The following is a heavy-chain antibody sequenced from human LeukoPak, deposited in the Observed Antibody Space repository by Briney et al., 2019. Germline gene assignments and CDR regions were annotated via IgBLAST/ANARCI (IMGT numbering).Heavy chain of an antibody. V-gene: IGHV1-69*05. D-gene: IGHD3-9*01. CDR2: IIPIFGTA. CDR3: ARGFRYFDWLAPFDY. CDR1: GGTFSGYA. J-gene: IGHJ4*02. Sequence: SVKVSCKASGGTFSGYAISWVRQAPGQGLEWMGGIIPIFGTANYAQKFQGRVTITTDESTSTAYMELSSLRSEDTAVYYCARGFRYFDWLAPFDYWGQGTLVTVSS.